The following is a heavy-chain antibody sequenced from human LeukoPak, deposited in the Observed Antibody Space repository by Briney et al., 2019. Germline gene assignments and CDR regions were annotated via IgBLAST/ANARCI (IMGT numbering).Heavy chain of an antibody. Sequence: PGGSLRLSCAASGSTLSSCDMNWVRQAPGKGLEWVSGVSDSGVGTYYGDSVKGRFTISRDTSKNTLYLYMNSLRAEDTAVYYCAKRVRDGYSSPIDYWGQGTLVTVSS. CDR3: AKRVRDGYSSPIDY. D-gene: IGHD5-24*01. CDR1: GSTLSSCD. CDR2: VSDSGVGT. V-gene: IGHV3-23*01. J-gene: IGHJ4*02.